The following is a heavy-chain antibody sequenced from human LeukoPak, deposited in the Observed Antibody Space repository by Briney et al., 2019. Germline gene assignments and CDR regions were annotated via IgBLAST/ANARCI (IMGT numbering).Heavy chain of an antibody. CDR3: ARGVYIAAAQYGY. V-gene: IGHV4-59*01. CDR1: GGSINSDY. J-gene: IGHJ4*02. CDR2: IYHSGST. Sequence: PSETLSLTCSVSGGSINSDYWNWIRQPPGKGLEWIGYIYHSGSTNYNPSLKSRVTISIDKSKKQFSLKLISVTAADTAVYYCARGVYIAAAQYGYWGQGTLVTVSS. D-gene: IGHD6-13*01.